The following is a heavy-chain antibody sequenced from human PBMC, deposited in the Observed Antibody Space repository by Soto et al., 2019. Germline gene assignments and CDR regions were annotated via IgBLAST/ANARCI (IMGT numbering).Heavy chain of an antibody. CDR2: IYYSGST. Sequence: QLQLQESGPGLVKPSETLSLTCTVSGGSISSSSYYWGWIRQPPGKGLEWIGSIYYSGSTYYNPSLKSRVTISVDTSKNQFSLKLSSVTAADTAVYYCAGKIFLEWLFYDYWGQGTLVTVSS. J-gene: IGHJ4*02. CDR1: GGSISSSSYY. CDR3: AGKIFLEWLFYDY. D-gene: IGHD3-3*01. V-gene: IGHV4-39*01.